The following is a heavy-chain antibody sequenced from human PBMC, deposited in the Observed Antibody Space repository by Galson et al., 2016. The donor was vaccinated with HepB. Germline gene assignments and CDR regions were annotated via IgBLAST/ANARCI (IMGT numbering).Heavy chain of an antibody. CDR3: ARDYFDSGSNYFFDN. D-gene: IGHD3-10*01. J-gene: IGHJ4*02. CDR1: GYTFTRYG. Sequence: SVKVSCKASGYTFTRYGLTWVRQAPGQGPEWMGWISGYNGNTKYAEKFQGRVSMTTDTATSTAYMELRTLRSDDTAVYYCARDYFDSGSNYFFDNWGLGTLVTVSS. CDR2: ISGYNGNT. V-gene: IGHV1-18*01.